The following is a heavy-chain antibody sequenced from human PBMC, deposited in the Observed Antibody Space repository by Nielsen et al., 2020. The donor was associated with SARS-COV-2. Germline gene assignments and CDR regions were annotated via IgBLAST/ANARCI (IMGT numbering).Heavy chain of an antibody. CDR3: ARSSHYYGSGKGWFDP. V-gene: IGHV4-4*07. J-gene: IGHJ5*02. CDR2: IYTSGST. Sequence: GSLRLSCTVSGGSISSYYWSWIRQPAGKGLEWIGRIYTSGSTNYNPSLKSRVTMSVDTSKNQFSLKLSSVTAADTAVYYCARSSHYYGSGKGWFDPWGQGTLVTVSS. CDR1: GGSISSYY. D-gene: IGHD3-10*01.